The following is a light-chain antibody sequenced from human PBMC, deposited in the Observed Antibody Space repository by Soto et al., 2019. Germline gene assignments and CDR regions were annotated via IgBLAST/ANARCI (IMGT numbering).Light chain of an antibody. CDR1: QDISNY. V-gene: IGKV1-33*01. Sequence: DIQMTQSPSSLSASVGDRVTITCQASQDISNYLNWYQQKPGKAPKLLIYDASNLETGVPSRFSGSGSGTDFTFTISSLQPADIATYYWQQYDNLPRYTFGQGTKLEIK. CDR3: QQYDNLPRYT. J-gene: IGKJ2*01. CDR2: DAS.